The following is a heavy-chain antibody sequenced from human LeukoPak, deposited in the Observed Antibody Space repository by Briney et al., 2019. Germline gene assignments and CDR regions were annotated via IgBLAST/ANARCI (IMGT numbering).Heavy chain of an antibody. CDR3: ARGIEDTAMVTVWFDP. V-gene: IGHV4-34*01. CDR2: INHSGST. D-gene: IGHD5-18*01. CDR1: GGSFSGYY. J-gene: IGHJ5*02. Sequence: PSETLSLTCAVYGGSFSGYYWSWIRQPPGKGLEWIGEINHSGSTNYNPSLKSRVTISVDTSKNQFSLKLSSVTAADTAVYYCARGIEDTAMVTVWFDPWSQGTLVTVSS.